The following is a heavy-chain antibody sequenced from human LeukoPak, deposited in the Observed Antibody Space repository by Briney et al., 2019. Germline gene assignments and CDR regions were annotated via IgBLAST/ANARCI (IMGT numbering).Heavy chain of an antibody. J-gene: IGHJ4*02. CDR2: IHQDGSQK. Sequence: GGSLRLSCAASGFTFSSSLMTWVRQAPGKGLEWVANIHQDGSQKYYVDSEKGRFTISRDNAKNLLYLQMNSLRAEDTALYYCAREKWELDYWGQGTLVTVSS. CDR3: AREKWELDY. CDR1: GFTFSSSL. D-gene: IGHD1-26*01. V-gene: IGHV3-7*03.